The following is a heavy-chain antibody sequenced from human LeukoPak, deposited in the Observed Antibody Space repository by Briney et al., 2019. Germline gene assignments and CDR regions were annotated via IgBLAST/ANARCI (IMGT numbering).Heavy chain of an antibody. CDR2: IYHSGST. J-gene: IGHJ3*02. V-gene: IGHV4-59*01. Sequence: SETLSLTCIVSHGSISNNYWSWIRQPPGKGLEWIGYIYHSGSTNYNPSLKSRVTISIDTSKNQFSLKLNSVTAADTAVYYCARDAYYFDGGGYSLGYDAFEIRGQGTTVTVSS. D-gene: IGHD3-22*01. CDR1: HGSISNNY. CDR3: ARDAYYFDGGGYSLGYDAFEI.